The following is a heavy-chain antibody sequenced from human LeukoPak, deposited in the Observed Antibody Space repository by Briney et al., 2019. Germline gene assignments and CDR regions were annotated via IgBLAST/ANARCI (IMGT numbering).Heavy chain of an antibody. J-gene: IGHJ3*02. CDR2: INPNSGGT. V-gene: IGHV1-2*02. Sequence: ASVKVSCKASGYTFTGYYMHWVRQAPGQGLEWMGWINPNSGGTNYAQKFQGRVTMTRDTSISTAYMELSRLRSDDTAVYYCARSWQLGFFPNHAFDIWGQGTMVTVSS. CDR3: ARSWQLGFFPNHAFDI. CDR1: GYTFTGYY. D-gene: IGHD5-18*01.